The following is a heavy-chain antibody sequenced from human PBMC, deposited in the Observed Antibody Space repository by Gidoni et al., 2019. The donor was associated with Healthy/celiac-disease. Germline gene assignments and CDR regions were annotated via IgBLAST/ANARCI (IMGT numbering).Heavy chain of an antibody. CDR3: ARWLVREGYYYYMDV. J-gene: IGHJ6*03. D-gene: IGHD6-19*01. CDR2: LIPIFGTA. Sequence: QVQLVQSGAEVKKPGSSVRVSCQASGGTFRSYAISWVRPAPGQGLEWMGGLIPIFGTANYAQKFQGRVTITADKSTSTAYMELSSLRSEDTAVYYCARWLVREGYYYYMDVWGKGTTVTVSS. V-gene: IGHV1-69*06. CDR1: GGTFRSYA.